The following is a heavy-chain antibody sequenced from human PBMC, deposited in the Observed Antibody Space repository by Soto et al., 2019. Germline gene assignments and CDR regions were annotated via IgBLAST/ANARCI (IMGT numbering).Heavy chain of an antibody. CDR2: IKQDGSEK. CDR1: GFTFSSYW. V-gene: IGHV3-7*01. J-gene: IGHJ1*01. Sequence: EVQLVESGGGLVXXXXSLRLSCAASGFTFSSYWMSWVRQAPGKGLEWVANIKQDGSEKYYVDSVKGRFTISRDNAKNSLYLQMNSRRAEDTAVYYCARYSSSWSGAEYFQHWGQGTLVTVSS. CDR3: ARYSSSWSGAEYFQH. D-gene: IGHD6-13*01.